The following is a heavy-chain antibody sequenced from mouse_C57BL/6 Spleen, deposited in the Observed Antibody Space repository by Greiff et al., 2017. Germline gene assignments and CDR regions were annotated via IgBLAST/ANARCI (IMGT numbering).Heavy chain of an antibody. Sequence: QVQLKQSGAELARPGASVKLSCKASGYTFTSYGISWVKQRTGQGLEWIGEIYPRSGNTYYNEKFKGKATLTADKSSSTAYMELRSLTSEDSAVYVCARQDYSLMDYWGQGTSVTVSS. J-gene: IGHJ4*01. CDR2: IYPRSGNT. CDR3: ARQDYSLMDY. V-gene: IGHV1-81*01. D-gene: IGHD1-1*02. CDR1: GYTFTSYG.